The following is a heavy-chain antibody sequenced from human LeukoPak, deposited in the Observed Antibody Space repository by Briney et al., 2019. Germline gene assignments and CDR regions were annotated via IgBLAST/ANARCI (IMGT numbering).Heavy chain of an antibody. CDR1: GYTFTGYH. J-gene: IGHJ4*02. CDR3: AREYSSSSGRLYDY. CDR2: IAPNSGST. D-gene: IGHD6-6*01. Sequence: ASVKVSRKASGYTFTGYHMHWVRQAPGQGLEWRGWIAPNSGSTNYAQKFQGRVTMTRDTSVSTAYMEVSRLTSDDTAVYYCAREYSSSSGRLYDYWGQGTLVTVSS. V-gene: IGHV1-2*02.